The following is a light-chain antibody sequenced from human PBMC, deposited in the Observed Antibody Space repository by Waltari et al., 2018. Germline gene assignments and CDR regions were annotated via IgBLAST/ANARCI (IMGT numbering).Light chain of an antibody. J-gene: IGKJ1*01. V-gene: IGKV1-39*01. Sequence: DIQMTQAPSSRSASVGDRFTITCRASQSIRTYLNWYQQKKGKAPELLISAASDLQSGVPSRFSGSGSGTEFTLTISGLQPEDVATYYCQQSYRTPWTFGQGSKVEIK. CDR1: QSIRTY. CDR2: AAS. CDR3: QQSYRTPWT.